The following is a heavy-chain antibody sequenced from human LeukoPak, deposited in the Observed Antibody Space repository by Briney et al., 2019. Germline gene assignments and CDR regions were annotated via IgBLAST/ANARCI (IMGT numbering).Heavy chain of an antibody. CDR1: GGSFSGYY. D-gene: IGHD2-8*01. CDR2: INHSGST. V-gene: IGHV4-34*01. Sequence: PSETLSLTCAVYGGSFSGYYWSWIRQPPGKGLEWIGEINHSGSTNYNPSLKSRVTISVDTSKNQFSLKLSSVTAADTAVYYCARGQAGLMVYAIRFDYWGQGPLVSVSS. CDR3: ARGQAGLMVYAIRFDY. J-gene: IGHJ4*02.